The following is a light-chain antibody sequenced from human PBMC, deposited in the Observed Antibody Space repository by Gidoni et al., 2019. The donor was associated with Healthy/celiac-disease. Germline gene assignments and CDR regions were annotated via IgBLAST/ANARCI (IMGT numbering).Light chain of an antibody. V-gene: IGKV3-15*01. J-gene: IGKJ1*01. CDR1: QSVSSN. CDR3: QQYNNWPGT. Sequence: EIVMTQSPATLSVSPGERATLSCRASQSVSSNLAGYQQKPGQAPRLLIYGASTRATGIPARFSGSGSGTEFTLTISSLQSEDCAVYYCQQYNNWPGTFGQGTKVEIK. CDR2: GAS.